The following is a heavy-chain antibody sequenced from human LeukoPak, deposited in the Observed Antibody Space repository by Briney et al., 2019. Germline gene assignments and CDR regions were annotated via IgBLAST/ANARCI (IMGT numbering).Heavy chain of an antibody. CDR2: IYYSGST. J-gene: IGHJ5*02. CDR3: ARQGDPYNWFDP. Sequence: SETLSLTCTVSGGSIRSSSYYWGWIRQPPGKGLEWIGTIYYSGSTYFNPSLKSRVTISVDTSQNQFSLKVSSVTAADTAVYYCARQGDPYNWFDPWGLGTLVTVSS. CDR1: GGSIRSSSYY. V-gene: IGHV4-39*01.